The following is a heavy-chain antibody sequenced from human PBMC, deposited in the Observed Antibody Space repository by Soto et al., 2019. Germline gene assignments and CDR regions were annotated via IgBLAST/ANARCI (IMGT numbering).Heavy chain of an antibody. CDR3: ARVVTSDSGWSGQRIAGWFDP. J-gene: IGHJ5*02. D-gene: IGHD3-3*01. CDR2: ISSSGSTI. V-gene: IGHV3-11*01. CDR1: GFTFSDYY. Sequence: QVQLVESGGGLVKPGGSLRLSCAASGFTFSDYYMSWIRQAPGKGLEWVSYISSSGSTIYYAESVKGRFTLARDNAKNSLYLQKDSLRAEDTAGYYCARVVTSDSGWSGQRIAGWFDPWGQGTLGTVSS.